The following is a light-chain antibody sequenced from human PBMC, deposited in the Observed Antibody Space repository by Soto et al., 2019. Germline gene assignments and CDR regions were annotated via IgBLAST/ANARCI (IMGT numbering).Light chain of an antibody. CDR3: RQAPRFPFT. CDR1: QSLVHSDGNTY. V-gene: IGKV2-24*01. CDR2: KVF. Sequence: DIVMTQTPLSSPVTLGQPASISCRSHQSLVHSDGNTYLSWLQQRPGQPPRLLIYKVFHRFSGVPAKFGGGGAGPDFTLKTGRLEAEDVGVYYCRQAPRFPFTFGGGTGWRSN. J-gene: IGKJ4*01.